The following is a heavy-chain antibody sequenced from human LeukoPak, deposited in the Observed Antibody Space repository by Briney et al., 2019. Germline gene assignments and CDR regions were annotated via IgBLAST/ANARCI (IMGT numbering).Heavy chain of an antibody. J-gene: IGHJ2*01. D-gene: IGHD5-12*01. CDR3: ARVGMWIGWSLEL. CDR2: ISAYNGNT. V-gene: IGHV1-18*01. Sequence: ASVKVSCKASGYTFTSYGISWVRQAPGQGLEWMGWISAYNGNTNYAQNFQGRVTLTTDTSTTTAYMELRSLRSDDTAVYYCARVGMWIGWSLELWGRGTLVTVSS. CDR1: GYTFTSYG.